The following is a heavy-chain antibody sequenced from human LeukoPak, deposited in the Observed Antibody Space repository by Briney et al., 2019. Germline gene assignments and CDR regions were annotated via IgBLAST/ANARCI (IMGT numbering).Heavy chain of an antibody. CDR2: ISYDGSNK. D-gene: IGHD4-11*01. V-gene: IGHV3-30-3*01. CDR1: GFTFSSYA. J-gene: IGHJ4*02. Sequence: PGRSLRLSCAASGFTFSSYAMHWVRQAPGKGLEWVAVISYDGSNKYYADSVKGRFTISRDNSKNTLYLQMNSLRAEDTAVYYCARDYSNSFDYWGQGTLVTVSS. CDR3: ARDYSNSFDY.